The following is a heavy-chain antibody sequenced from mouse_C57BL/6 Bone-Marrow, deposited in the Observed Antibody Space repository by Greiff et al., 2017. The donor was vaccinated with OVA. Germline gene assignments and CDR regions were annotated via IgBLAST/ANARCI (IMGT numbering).Heavy chain of an antibody. D-gene: IGHD2-4*01. V-gene: IGHV1-50*01. J-gene: IGHJ1*03. CDR2: IDPSDSYT. CDR1: GYTFTSYW. CDR3: ARQGGDYERYWYFDV. Sequence: QVQLQQPGAELVKPGASVKLSCKASGYTFTSYWMQWVKQRPGQGLEWIGEIDPSDSYTNYNQKFKGKATFNVDTSSSTAYMQLSSLTSEDSAVYYCARQGGDYERYWYFDVWGTGTTVTVSS.